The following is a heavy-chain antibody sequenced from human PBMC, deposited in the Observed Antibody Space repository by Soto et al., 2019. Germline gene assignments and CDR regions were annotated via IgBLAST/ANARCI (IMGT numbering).Heavy chain of an antibody. V-gene: IGHV1-69*01. CDR2: IIPIFGTA. J-gene: IGHJ6*02. Sequence: QVQLVQSGAEVKKPGSSVKVSCKASGGTFSSYAISWVRQAPGQGLEWMGGIIPIFGTANYAQKFQGRVTITADESTSTAYMELSSLRSEDTAVYYCARGNTIFGGTYYYYGMDVWGQGTTVTVSS. CDR3: ARGNTIFGGTYYYYGMDV. CDR1: GGTFSSYA. D-gene: IGHD3-3*01.